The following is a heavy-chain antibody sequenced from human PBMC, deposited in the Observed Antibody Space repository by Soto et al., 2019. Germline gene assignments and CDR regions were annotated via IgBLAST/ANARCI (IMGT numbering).Heavy chain of an antibody. CDR3: AHRILRTVFGLVTTTAIYFDF. CDR1: GFSLTTSGVG. Sequence: QITLNESGPPVVKPAEPLTLTCTFSGFSLTTSGVGVGWIRQSPGKAPEWLALIYWDDDKRYSASLKSRLTITKDTSKNQVVLTMASVDPADTATYYCAHRILRTVFGLVTTTAIYFDFWGQGTPVTVSS. CDR2: IYWDDDK. V-gene: IGHV2-5*02. D-gene: IGHD3-3*01. J-gene: IGHJ4*02.